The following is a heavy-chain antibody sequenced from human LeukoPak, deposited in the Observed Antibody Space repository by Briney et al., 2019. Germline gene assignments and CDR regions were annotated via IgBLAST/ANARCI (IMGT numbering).Heavy chain of an antibody. V-gene: IGHV1-58*02. CDR1: GGTFSSYA. CDR2: IVVGSGNT. J-gene: IGHJ6*03. CDR3: AASSSVYYYYMDV. D-gene: IGHD2-2*01. Sequence: SVKVSCKASGGTFSSYAISWVRQAPGQGLEWIGWIVVGSGNTNYAQKFQERVTITRDMSTSTAYMELSSLRSEDTAVYYCAASSSVYYYYMDVWGKGTTVTISS.